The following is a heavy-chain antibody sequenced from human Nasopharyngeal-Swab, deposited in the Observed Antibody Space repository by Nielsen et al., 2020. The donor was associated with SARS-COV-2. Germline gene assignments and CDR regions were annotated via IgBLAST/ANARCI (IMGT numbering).Heavy chain of an antibody. CDR3: AKALSANNWNYYYYGMDV. D-gene: IGHD1-20*01. Sequence: GESLKISCAASGFTFSSYAMSWVRQAPGKGLEWVSAISGSGGSTYYADSVKGRFTLSRDNSKNTLYLQMNSLRAEDTAVYYCAKALSANNWNYYYYGMDVWGQGTTVTVSS. CDR1: GFTFSSYA. CDR2: ISGSGGST. V-gene: IGHV3-23*01. J-gene: IGHJ6*02.